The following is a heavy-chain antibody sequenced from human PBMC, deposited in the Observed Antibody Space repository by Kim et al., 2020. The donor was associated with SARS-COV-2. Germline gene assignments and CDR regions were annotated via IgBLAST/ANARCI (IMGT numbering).Heavy chain of an antibody. V-gene: IGHV3-23*01. CDR3: APEGADFWSGYYRY. J-gene: IGHJ4*02. D-gene: IGHD3-3*01. Sequence: ADYVKGRFTISRDNSKNTLYLQMNSLRAEDTAVYYCAPEGADFWSGYYRYWGQGTLVTVSS.